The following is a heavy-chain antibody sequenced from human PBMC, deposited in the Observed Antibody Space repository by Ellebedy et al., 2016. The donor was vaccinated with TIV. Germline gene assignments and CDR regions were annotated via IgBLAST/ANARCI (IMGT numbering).Heavy chain of an antibody. CDR3: ARRSPTTYYDSSGSDY. D-gene: IGHD3-22*01. CDR2: ISAYNGNT. CDR1: GYTFTSYG. V-gene: IGHV1-18*01. Sequence: AASVKVSCKASGYTFTSYGISWARQAPGQGLEWMGWISAYNGNTNYAQKLQGRVTMTTDTSTSTAYMELRSLRSDDTAVYYCARRSPTTYYDSSGSDYWGQGTLVTVSS. J-gene: IGHJ4*02.